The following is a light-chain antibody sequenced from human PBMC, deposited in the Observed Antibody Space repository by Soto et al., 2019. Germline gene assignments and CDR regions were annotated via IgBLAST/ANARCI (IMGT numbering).Light chain of an antibody. J-gene: IGLJ2*01. CDR1: SSDVGGYNY. V-gene: IGLV2-14*01. CDR3: SSYTTSGSLV. Sequence: QSALTQPASVSGSPGQSITISCSGTSSDVGGYNYVSWDQQHPGKAPKLMIYDVSNRPSGLSNRFSGTKSGNTASLTISGLHAEDEADYYCSSYTTSGSLVFGGGTKLTVL. CDR2: DVS.